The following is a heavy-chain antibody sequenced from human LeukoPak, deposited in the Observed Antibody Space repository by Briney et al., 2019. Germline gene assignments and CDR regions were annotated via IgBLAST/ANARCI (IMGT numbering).Heavy chain of an antibody. J-gene: IGHJ4*02. CDR1: GGSISSYY. Sequence: NPSETLSLTCTVSGGSISSYYWSWIRQPAGKGLEWIGRIYHSGSTNYNPSLKSRVSISVDTSKNNQFSLKLSSVTAADTAVYYCVRSFSSSGCHDSWGQGTLVTVSS. V-gene: IGHV4-4*07. CDR2: IYHSGST. CDR3: VRSFSSSGCHDS. D-gene: IGHD6-19*01.